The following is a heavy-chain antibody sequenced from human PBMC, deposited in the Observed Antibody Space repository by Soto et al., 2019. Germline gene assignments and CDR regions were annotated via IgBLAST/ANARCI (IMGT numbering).Heavy chain of an antibody. CDR3: ARTRPYDCSGGSCPYNRYDP. CDR1: GYSFTSYW. D-gene: IGHD2-15*01. V-gene: IGHV5-51*01. Sequence: PGASLKISCNGSGYSFTSYWIGWVRQMPGKGLEWMGMIYPGDSDTTHSPSFQCQVTISADKSISTAYLQWSSLKASDTALYYCARTRPYDCSGGSCPYNRYDPLRQGPLDTVS. CDR2: IYPGDSDT. J-gene: IGHJ5*02.